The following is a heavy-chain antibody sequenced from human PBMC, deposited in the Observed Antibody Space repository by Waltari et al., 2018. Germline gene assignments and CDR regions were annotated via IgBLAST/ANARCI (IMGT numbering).Heavy chain of an antibody. CDR3: ARQGIAVAGYNWFDP. CDR2: TYHSGST. CDR1: GYSISSGYY. D-gene: IGHD6-19*01. V-gene: IGHV4-38-2*02. Sequence: QVQLQESGPGLVKPSETLSLTCTVSGYSISSGYYWGWIRQPPGKGLEWIGSTYHSGSTYYNPSLTSRVTISVDTSKNQFSLKLSSVTAADPAVYYCARQGIAVAGYNWFDPWGQGTLVTVSS. J-gene: IGHJ5*02.